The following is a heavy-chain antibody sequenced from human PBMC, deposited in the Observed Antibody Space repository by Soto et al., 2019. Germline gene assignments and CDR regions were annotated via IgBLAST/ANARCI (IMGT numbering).Heavy chain of an antibody. Sequence: QVQLQESGPGLVKPSQTLSLTCTVSGGSISSGGYFWSWIRQHPGKGLEWIGYIYYSGSTYYNPSLTSRVTISVDTSKNQFSLKLTSVTAADTAVYYCARDQGGVGWLDYWGQGTLVTVSS. CDR1: GGSISSGGYF. J-gene: IGHJ4*02. D-gene: IGHD2-8*02. CDR3: ARDQGGVGWLDY. CDR2: IYYSGST. V-gene: IGHV4-31*03.